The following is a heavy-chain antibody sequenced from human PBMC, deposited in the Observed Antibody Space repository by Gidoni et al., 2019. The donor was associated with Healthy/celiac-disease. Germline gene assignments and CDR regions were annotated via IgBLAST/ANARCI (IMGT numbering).Heavy chain of an antibody. D-gene: IGHD4-17*01. CDR3: ARWVYYYYGMDV. CDR1: GLTFSSYA. Sequence: ELQLLEYGGGLVQPGGSLRLACAASGLTFSSYAMRWVRPAPGKGLEWFSAISGSGGSTYYADSVKGRFTISRDNSKNTLYLQMNSLRAEDTAVYYCARWVYYYYGMDVWGQGTTVTVSS. J-gene: IGHJ6*02. V-gene: IGHV3-23*01. CDR2: ISGSGGST.